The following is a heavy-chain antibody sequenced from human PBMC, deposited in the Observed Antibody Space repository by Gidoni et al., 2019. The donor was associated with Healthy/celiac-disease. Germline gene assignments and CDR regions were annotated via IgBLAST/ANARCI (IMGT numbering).Heavy chain of an antibody. V-gene: IGHV4-34*01. CDR1: GGSFRGYY. Sequence: QVQLQQWCAGLLKPSVTLSLTCAVYGGSFRGYYWSWILQPPGKGLEWFGEIKHSGSTNYHPSLKSRVTISVDTSKNQFSLKLSSVTAADTAVYYCAAPGIAAAGTAGNWFDPWGQGTLVTVSS. J-gene: IGHJ5*02. CDR2: IKHSGST. CDR3: AAPGIAAAGTAGNWFDP. D-gene: IGHD6-13*01.